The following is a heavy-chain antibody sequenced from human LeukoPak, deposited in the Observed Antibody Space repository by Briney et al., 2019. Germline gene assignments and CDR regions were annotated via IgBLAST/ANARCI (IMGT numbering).Heavy chain of an antibody. V-gene: IGHV4-59*12. Sequence: SETLSLTCTVSGGSISSYYWSWIRQPPGKGLEWIGYIYYSGSTNYNPSLKSRVTISVDTSKNQFSLKLSSVTAADTAVYYCAHMVRGVIGAWVDYWGQGTLVTVSS. D-gene: IGHD3-10*01. J-gene: IGHJ4*02. CDR3: AHMVRGVIGAWVDY. CDR2: IYYSGST. CDR1: GGSISSYY.